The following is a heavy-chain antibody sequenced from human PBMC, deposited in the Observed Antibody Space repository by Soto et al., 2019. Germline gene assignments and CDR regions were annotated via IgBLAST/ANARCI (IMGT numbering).Heavy chain of an antibody. CDR1: GFTFSSYG. D-gene: IGHD4-17*01. Sequence: QVQLVESGGGVVQPGRSLRLSCAASGFTFSSYGMHWVRQAPGKGLEWVAVISYDGSNKYYADSVKGRFTISRDNSKNTLYLQKNSLRGEDTDVYYGAKPSLGIWTTENEGFDYWGQGTLVTVSS. CDR3: AKPSLGIWTTENEGFDY. CDR2: ISYDGSNK. V-gene: IGHV3-30*18. J-gene: IGHJ4*02.